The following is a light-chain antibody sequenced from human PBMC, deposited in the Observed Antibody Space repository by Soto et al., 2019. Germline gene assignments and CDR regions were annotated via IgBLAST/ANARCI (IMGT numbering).Light chain of an antibody. CDR3: SSYAGNNNVL. V-gene: IGLV2-8*01. Sequence: QSALTQPPSASGSPGQSVTISCTGTSSDVGGFNYVSWYQQHPGKAPKLIIYDVSKRPSGVPDRFSGSKSGNSASLTVSGLQTEDEADYYCSSYAGNNNVLFGGGTKVTVL. CDR1: SSDVGGFNY. J-gene: IGLJ2*01. CDR2: DVS.